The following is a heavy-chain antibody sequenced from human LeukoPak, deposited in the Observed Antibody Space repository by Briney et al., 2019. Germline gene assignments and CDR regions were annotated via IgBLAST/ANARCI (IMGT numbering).Heavy chain of an antibody. CDR1: GYTFTSYG. CDR2: ISAYNGNT. J-gene: IGHJ3*02. CDR3: ARARGDLLRYFDWLPPRAFDI. D-gene: IGHD3-9*01. Sequence: ASVKVSCKASGYTFTSYGISWVRQAPGQGREWMGWISAYNGNTNYAQKLQGRVTMTTDKSTSTAYMELRSLRSDDTAVYYCARARGDLLRYFDWLPPRAFDIWGQGTMVTVSS. V-gene: IGHV1-18*04.